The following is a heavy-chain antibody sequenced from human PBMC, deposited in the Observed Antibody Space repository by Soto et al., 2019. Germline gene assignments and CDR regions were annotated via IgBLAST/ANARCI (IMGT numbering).Heavy chain of an antibody. CDR3: ASPGGYYYGSGTHYIQPPFDY. CDR2: IIPIFGIA. J-gene: IGHJ4*02. V-gene: IGHV1-69*02. D-gene: IGHD3-10*01. Sequence: GASVKVSCKASGGTFSSYTISWVRRAPGQGLEWMGRIIPIFGIANYAQKFQGRVTITADKSTSTAYMELSSLRSEDTAVYYCASPGGYYYGSGTHYIQPPFDYWGQGTLVTVSS. CDR1: GGTFSSYT.